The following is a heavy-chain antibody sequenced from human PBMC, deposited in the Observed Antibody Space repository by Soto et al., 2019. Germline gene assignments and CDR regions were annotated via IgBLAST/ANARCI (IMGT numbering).Heavy chain of an antibody. V-gene: IGHV1-8*01. CDR1: GYTFTSYD. CDR3: ARGEDFYDFWSGYYRWFDP. D-gene: IGHD3-3*01. CDR2: MNTNSGNT. J-gene: IGHJ5*02. Sequence: GASVKVSCKASGYTFTSYDINWVRQATGQGLEWMGWMNTNSGNTGYAQKFQGRVTITRNTSISTAYMELSSLRSEDTAVYYCARGEDFYDFWSGYYRWFDPWGQGTLVTVSS.